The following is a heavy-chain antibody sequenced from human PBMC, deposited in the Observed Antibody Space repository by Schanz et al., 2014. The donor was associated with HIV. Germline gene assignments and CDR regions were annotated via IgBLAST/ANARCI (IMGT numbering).Heavy chain of an antibody. J-gene: IGHJ4*02. V-gene: IGHV3-23*04. Sequence: EVQLVESGGGLVKRGGSLRLSCAASGFAFNNYAMHWVRQGPGKGLEWVSVVTSSGASTNSADSVKGRFTISRDNSKNTLYLQMNSLRAEDTAVYYCAKGFPDNNHSYFRYWGQGTLVTVSS. CDR2: VTSSGAST. CDR1: GFAFNNYA. CDR3: AKGFPDNNHSYFRY. D-gene: IGHD3-10*01.